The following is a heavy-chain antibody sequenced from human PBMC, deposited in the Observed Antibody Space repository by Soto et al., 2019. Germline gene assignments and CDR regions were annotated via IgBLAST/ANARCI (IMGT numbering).Heavy chain of an antibody. CDR1: GFTFSSYA. V-gene: IGHV3-23*01. J-gene: IGHJ5*02. CDR3: ANDSQVFRGNWFDP. Sequence: EVQLLESGGGLVQPGGSLRLSCAASGFTFSSYAMSWVRQAPGKGLEWVSAVSGSGGSTYYADSVKGPFTISRDNAKNTPYLQMNSLKAEDTAVYYYANDSQVFRGNWFDPWGQGTLVTVSS. D-gene: IGHD1-20*01. CDR2: VSGSGGST.